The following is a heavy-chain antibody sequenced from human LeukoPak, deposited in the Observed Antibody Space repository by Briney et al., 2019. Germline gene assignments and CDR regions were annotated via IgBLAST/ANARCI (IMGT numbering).Heavy chain of an antibody. J-gene: IGHJ4*02. CDR2: IYYSGST. V-gene: IGHV4-59*08. D-gene: IGHD5-24*01. Sequence: SETLCLTCTVSGGSISSYYWSWIRQPPGKGLEWIGYIYYSGSTKYNPSLKSRVSISVDTSKKQFSLKLSSVTAADTAVYYCARGAGAGYNLQPFDYWGQGTRDSLSS. CDR1: GGSISSYY. CDR3: ARGAGAGYNLQPFDY.